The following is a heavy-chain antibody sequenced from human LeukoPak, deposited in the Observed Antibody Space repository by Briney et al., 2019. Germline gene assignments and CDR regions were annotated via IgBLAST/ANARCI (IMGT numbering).Heavy chain of an antibody. J-gene: IGHJ4*02. CDR1: GDSVSSNNAA. D-gene: IGHD6-19*01. CDR3: AASKLAVAGPLDY. V-gene: IGHV6-1*01. CDR2: TYYRSKWYN. Sequence: SQTLSLTCAISGDSVSSNNAAWNWLRQSPSRGLEWLGRTYYRSKWYNDYAVSVKSRITINPDTSKNQFSLQLNSVTPEDTAVYYCAASKLAVAGPLDYWGQGTLVTVSS.